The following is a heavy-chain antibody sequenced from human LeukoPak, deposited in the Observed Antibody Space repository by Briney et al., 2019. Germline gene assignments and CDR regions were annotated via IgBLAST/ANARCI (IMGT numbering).Heavy chain of an antibody. J-gene: IGHJ4*02. D-gene: IGHD3-9*01. CDR3: ARDSDYDILTGYFDY. CDR2: ISAYNGNT. CDR1: GYTFTSYG. Sequence: ASVKVSCKASGYTFTSYGISWVRQAPGQGLEWMGWISAYNGNTNYAQKLQGRVTMTTDTSTSTAYMELRSLRSGDTAVYYCARDSDYDILTGYFDYWGQGTLVTVSS. V-gene: IGHV1-18*01.